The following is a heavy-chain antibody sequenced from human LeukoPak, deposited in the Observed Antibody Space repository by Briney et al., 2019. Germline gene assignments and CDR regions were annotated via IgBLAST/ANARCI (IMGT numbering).Heavy chain of an antibody. CDR2: ISYDGSNK. D-gene: IGHD1-1*01. CDR1: GFTFSSYG. Sequence: GGSLRLSCAASGFTFSSYGMHWVRQAPGKGLEWVAVISYDGSNKYYADSVKGRFTISRDNSKNTLYLQMNNLRAEDTAVYYCAKGTPVPGVYNYGMDVWGQGTTVTVSS. CDR3: AKGTPVPGVYNYGMDV. V-gene: IGHV3-30*18. J-gene: IGHJ6*02.